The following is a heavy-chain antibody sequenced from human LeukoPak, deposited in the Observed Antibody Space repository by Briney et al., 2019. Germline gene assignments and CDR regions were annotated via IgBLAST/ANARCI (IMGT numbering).Heavy chain of an antibody. CDR1: GFTFSSYG. Sequence: PGGSLRLSCAASGFTFSSYGMHWVRQAPGKGLEWVAVISYDGSNKYYADSVKGRFTISRDNSKDTLYLQMNSLRAEDTAVYYCAKDVYSSGSRGTYYYYMDVWGKGTTVTVSS. J-gene: IGHJ6*03. V-gene: IGHV3-30*18. CDR2: ISYDGSNK. CDR3: AKDVYSSGSRGTYYYYMDV. D-gene: IGHD6-19*01.